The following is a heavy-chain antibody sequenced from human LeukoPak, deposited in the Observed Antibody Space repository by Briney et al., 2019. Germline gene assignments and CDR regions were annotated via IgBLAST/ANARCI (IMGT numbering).Heavy chain of an antibody. CDR3: ATYAGTSSKYFHH. CDR1: GYSFTNNW. V-gene: IGHV5-51*01. J-gene: IGHJ1*01. CDR2: ILPGDSDT. Sequence: GESLKISCQGSGYSFTNNWIGWVRQMPGKGLEWMGIILPGDSDTRYSPSFQGQVTISADKSINTAYVQWSSLKASDTAMYYCATYAGTSSKYFHHWGQGTLVTVSS. D-gene: IGHD3-10*01.